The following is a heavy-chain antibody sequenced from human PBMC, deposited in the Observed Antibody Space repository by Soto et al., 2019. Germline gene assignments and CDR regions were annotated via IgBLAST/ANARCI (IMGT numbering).Heavy chain of an antibody. J-gene: IGHJ6*02. Sequence: GGSLRLSCVASEFTFSSYWMHWVRQVPGKGLVWVSRLNEDGSFTSYADSVKGRFSIFRDNAKKTLYLQMNSLSAEDSAVYYCARDLSGRADVWRQRTTVTVSS. V-gene: IGHV3-74*03. CDR2: LNEDGSFT. CDR3: ARDLSGRADV. D-gene: IGHD3-10*01. CDR1: EFTFSSYW.